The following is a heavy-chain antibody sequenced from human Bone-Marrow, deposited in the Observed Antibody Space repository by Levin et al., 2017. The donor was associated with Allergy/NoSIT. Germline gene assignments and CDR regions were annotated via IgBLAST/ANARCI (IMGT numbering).Heavy chain of an antibody. D-gene: IGHD3-10*02. CDR2: ISHDGKTT. Sequence: QAGGSLRLSCEASGFSFKSYGMYWVRQAPGKGLEWVTLISHDGKTTYYTDSVKGRFIISRDNSKNMLHLQMDSLRPEDTATYFCAKEDIMLDSRTNVPIDYWGQGTLVTVSS. J-gene: IGHJ4*02. V-gene: IGHV3-30*18. CDR3: AKEDIMLDSRTNVPIDY. CDR1: GFSFKSYG.